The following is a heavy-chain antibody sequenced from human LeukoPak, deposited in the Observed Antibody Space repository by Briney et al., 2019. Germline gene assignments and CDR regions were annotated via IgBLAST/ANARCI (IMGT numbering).Heavy chain of an antibody. V-gene: IGHV4-38-2*02. J-gene: IGHJ5*02. CDR1: GYSISSGYY. D-gene: IGHD1-7*01. Sequence: PSETLSLTCTVSGYSISSGYYWGWIRQPPGKGLEWTGSIYHSGSTYYNPSLKSRVTKSVDTSKNQFSLKLSSVTAADTAVYYRARGYNWNYNWFDPWGQGTLVTVSS. CDR2: IYHSGST. CDR3: ARGYNWNYNWFDP.